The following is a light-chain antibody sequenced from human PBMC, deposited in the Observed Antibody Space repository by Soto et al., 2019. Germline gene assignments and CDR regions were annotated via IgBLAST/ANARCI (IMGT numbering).Light chain of an antibody. J-gene: IGKJ2*01. V-gene: IGKV3-20*01. CDR3: QQYGSSPLFT. CDR2: GAS. CDR1: QSVSSSY. Sequence: EIVLTQSPGTLSLSPGERATLPCRASQSVSSSYLAWYQQKPGQAPRLLIYGASRRATGIPDRFSGSGSGTNFTLTISRLEPEDFAVYYCQQYGSSPLFTFGRGTKVEIK.